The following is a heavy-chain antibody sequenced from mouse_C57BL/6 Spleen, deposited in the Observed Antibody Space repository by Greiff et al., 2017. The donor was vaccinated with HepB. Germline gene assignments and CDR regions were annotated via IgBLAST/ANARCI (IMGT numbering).Heavy chain of an antibody. J-gene: IGHJ4*01. V-gene: IGHV1-81*01. D-gene: IGHD6-1*01. CDR1: GYTFTSYG. CDR3: ARSATTLGPNYYAMDY. CDR2: IYPRSGNT. Sequence: QVQLQQSGAELARPGASVKLSCKASGYTFTSYGISWVKQRTGQGLEWIGEIYPRSGNTYYNEKFKGKATLTADKSSSTAYMELRSLTSEDSAVYFCARSATTLGPNYYAMDYWGQGTSVTVSS.